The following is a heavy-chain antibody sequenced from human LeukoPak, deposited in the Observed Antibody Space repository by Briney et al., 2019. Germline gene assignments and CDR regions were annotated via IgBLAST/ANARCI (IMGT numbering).Heavy chain of an antibody. Sequence: GGSLRLSCAASGFTFRTYTMNWVRQAPGKGLEWVSSISSTSSYIYYADSVKGRFTISRDNAKNSLYLQMNSLRVEDTAVYYCARDWVYGSGTYTNFDYWGQGTLVTVSS. CDR1: GFTFRTYT. CDR3: ARDWVYGSGTYTNFDY. V-gene: IGHV3-21*01. CDR2: ISSTSSYI. J-gene: IGHJ4*02. D-gene: IGHD3-10*01.